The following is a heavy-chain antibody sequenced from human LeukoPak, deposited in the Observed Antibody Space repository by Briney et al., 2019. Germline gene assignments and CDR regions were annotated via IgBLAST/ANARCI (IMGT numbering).Heavy chain of an antibody. CDR2: INTNTGNP. D-gene: IGHD2-2*01. V-gene: IGHV7-4-1*02. CDR1: GYTFTRYA. J-gene: IGHJ4*02. CDR3: ARDLGYCSSTSCQRDY. Sequence: APVNVSCKASGYTFTRYAMNWVRQAPGQGLEWMGWINTNTGNPTYAQGFTGRFVFSLDTSVSTAYLQISSLKAEDTAVYYCARDLGYCSSTSCQRDYWGQGTLVTVSS.